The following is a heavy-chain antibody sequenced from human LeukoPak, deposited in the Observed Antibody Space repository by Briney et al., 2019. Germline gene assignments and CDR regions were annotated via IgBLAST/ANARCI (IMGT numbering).Heavy chain of an antibody. V-gene: IGHV1-58*02. D-gene: IGHD2-15*01. Sequence: GASVKVSCKASGFTFTSSAMQWVRQARGQRLEWIGWIVVGSGNTNYAQKSQERVTITRDMSTSTAYMELSSLRSEDTAVYYCAAGWVCSGGSCYYYFDYWGQGTLVTVSS. CDR2: IVVGSGNT. CDR3: AAGWVCSGGSCYYYFDY. J-gene: IGHJ4*02. CDR1: GFTFTSSA.